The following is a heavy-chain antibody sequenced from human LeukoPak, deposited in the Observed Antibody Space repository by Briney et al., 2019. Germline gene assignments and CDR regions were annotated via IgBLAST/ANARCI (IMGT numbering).Heavy chain of an antibody. CDR2: ISSSSSYI. Sequence: GGSLRLSCAASGFTFSSYSMNWVRQAPGKGLEWVSSISSSSSYIYYADSVKGRFTISRDNAKNSLYLQMNSLRAEDKAVYYCARGNIYCSSTRCRPVGAFDIWGQGTMVTVSS. J-gene: IGHJ3*02. V-gene: IGHV3-21*01. D-gene: IGHD2-2*01. CDR1: GFTFSSYS. CDR3: ARGNIYCSSTRCRPVGAFDI.